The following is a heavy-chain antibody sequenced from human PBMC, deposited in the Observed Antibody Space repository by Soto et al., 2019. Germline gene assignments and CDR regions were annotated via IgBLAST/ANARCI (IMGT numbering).Heavy chain of an antibody. CDR2: ILYDGSNK. CDR1: GFTFGGYG. V-gene: IGHV3-33*05. D-gene: IGHD2-2*01. J-gene: IGHJ4*02. CDR3: ARDGPAGGTSRALSDY. Sequence: XGSLRLSCATSGFTFGGYGMHWVRQAPGKGLEWVAVILYDGSNKYYADSVKGRFTVSRDNSKNTLFLQMNSLRAEDTAVYYCARDGPAGGTSRALSDYWGQGTLVTVSS.